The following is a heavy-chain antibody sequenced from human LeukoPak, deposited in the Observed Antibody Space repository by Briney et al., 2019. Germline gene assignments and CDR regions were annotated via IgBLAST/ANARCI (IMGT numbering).Heavy chain of an antibody. D-gene: IGHD3-10*01. J-gene: IGHJ3*02. Sequence: GGSLRLSCAASGFTVSSNYMSWVRQAPGKGLEWVSVIYSGGSTYYADSVKGRFTISRDNSKNTLYLQMNSLRAEDTAVYYCAREYGSGSTVPAPDAFDIWGQGTMVTVSS. V-gene: IGHV3-66*01. CDR1: GFTVSSNY. CDR2: IYSGGST. CDR3: AREYGSGSTVPAPDAFDI.